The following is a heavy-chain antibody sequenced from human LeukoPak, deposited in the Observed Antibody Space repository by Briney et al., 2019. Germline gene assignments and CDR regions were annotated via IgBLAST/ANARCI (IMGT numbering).Heavy chain of an antibody. CDR1: GYTFTSYA. CDR3: ARVHGYSYGTSPFDY. D-gene: IGHD5-18*01. V-gene: IGHV1-3*01. Sequence: ASVKVSCKASGYTFTSYAMHWVRQAPGQRLEWMGWINAGNGNTKYAQKFQGRVTITRDTSASTAYMELSSLRSEDTAVYYCARVHGYSYGTSPFDYWGQGTLVTVSS. J-gene: IGHJ4*02. CDR2: INAGNGNT.